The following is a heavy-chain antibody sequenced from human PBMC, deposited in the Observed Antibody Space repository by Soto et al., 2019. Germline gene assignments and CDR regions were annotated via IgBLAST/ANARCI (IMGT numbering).Heavy chain of an antibody. CDR3: ARELSGDGYNSGRIYYGMDV. D-gene: IGHD5-12*01. J-gene: IGHJ6*02. V-gene: IGHV4-59*01. Sequence: SETLSLTCTVSGGSISSYYWSWIRQPPGKGLEWIGYIYYSGSTNYNPSLKSRVTISVDTSKNQFSLKLSSVTAADTAVYYCARELSGDGYNSGRIYYGMDVWGQGTTVTVSS. CDR1: GGSISSYY. CDR2: IYYSGST.